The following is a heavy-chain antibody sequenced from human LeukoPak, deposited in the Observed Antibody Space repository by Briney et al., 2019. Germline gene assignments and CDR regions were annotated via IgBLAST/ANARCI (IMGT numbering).Heavy chain of an antibody. CDR1: GYTFTSYD. V-gene: IGHV1-8*01. Sequence: ASVKVSCKASGYTFTSYDINWVRQATGQGLEWMGWMIPNSGNTGYAQKFQGRVTMTRNTSISTAYMELSSLRSEHTAVYYCARGRYSSGWYSFTAFFAFDIWGQGTMVTVSS. CDR3: ARGRYSSGWYSFTAFFAFDI. D-gene: IGHD6-19*01. CDR2: MIPNSGNT. J-gene: IGHJ3*02.